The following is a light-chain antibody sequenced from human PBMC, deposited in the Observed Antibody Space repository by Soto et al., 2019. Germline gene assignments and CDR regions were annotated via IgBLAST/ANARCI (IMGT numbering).Light chain of an antibody. CDR2: EAT. CDR3: CAYAGSGTVV. CDR1: SSDVGSYNL. V-gene: IGLV2-23*01. J-gene: IGLJ3*02. Sequence: QSALTQPASVSGSPEQSITISCTGTSSDVGSYNLVSWYQQHPGKAPKVMIYEATKRLSGVSNRFSGYKSGNTVSLTISGLQAEDEDDYYCCAYAGSGTVVFGGGTKLTVL.